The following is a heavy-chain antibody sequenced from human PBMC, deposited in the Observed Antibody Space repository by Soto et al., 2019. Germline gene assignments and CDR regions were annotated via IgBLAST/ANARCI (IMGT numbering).Heavy chain of an antibody. CDR1: GFTFSSYS. Sequence: GGSLRLSCAASGFTFSSYSMNWVRQAPGKGLEWVSSISSGSSYIYYADSVKGRFTISRDNAKNSLYLQMNSLRAEDTAVYYCARDSSSWYEDYYYYGMDVWGQGTTVTVSS. CDR2: ISSGSSYI. J-gene: IGHJ6*02. V-gene: IGHV3-21*01. D-gene: IGHD6-13*01. CDR3: ARDSSSWYEDYYYYGMDV.